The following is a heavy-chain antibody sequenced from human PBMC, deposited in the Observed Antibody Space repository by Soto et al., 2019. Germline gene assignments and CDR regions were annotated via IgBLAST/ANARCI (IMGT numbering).Heavy chain of an antibody. Sequence: QVQLVESGGGMVQPGTSLRLSCAASGFTFNSLSLHWVRQRPDKGLEWVAVISHDGRVTFYAEFVKGRFTVSRDNSKNTIYLQVNSLRAEDTAVYYCAREPYGDSQYFDYWGQGTLVTVSS. D-gene: IGHD2-21*02. J-gene: IGHJ4*02. V-gene: IGHV3-30*04. CDR2: ISHDGRVT. CDR3: AREPYGDSQYFDY. CDR1: GFTFNSLS.